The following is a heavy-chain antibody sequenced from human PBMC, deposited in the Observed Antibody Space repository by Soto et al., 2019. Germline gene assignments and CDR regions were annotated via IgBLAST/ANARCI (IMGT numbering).Heavy chain of an antibody. J-gene: IGHJ4*02. D-gene: IGHD1-26*01. V-gene: IGHV1-18*01. CDR1: GYTFTSYG. CDR3: ARHAAVGLFDY. CDR2: ISAYNGNT. Sequence: QVQLVQSGAEVKKPGASVKVSCKASGYTFTSYGISWVRQAPGQGLEWIGWISAYNGNTNYAQKLQGRVTMTTDTSTSTAYIELRSLRSDDTAVFYFARHAAVGLFDYWGQETLVTVSS.